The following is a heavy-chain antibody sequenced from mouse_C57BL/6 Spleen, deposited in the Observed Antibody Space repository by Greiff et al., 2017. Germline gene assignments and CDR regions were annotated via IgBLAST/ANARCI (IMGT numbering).Heavy chain of an antibody. CDR2: IDPETGGT. J-gene: IGHJ2*01. D-gene: IGHD4-1*01. CDR3: TRGLTGYYFDY. V-gene: IGHV1-15*01. CDR1: GYTFTDYE. Sequence: QVQLQQSGAELVRPGASVTLSCKASGYTFTDYEMHWVKQTPVHGLEWIGAIDPETGGTAYNQKFKGKAILTADNSSSTAYMELRSLTSEDSAVYYCTRGLTGYYFDYWGQGTTLTVSS.